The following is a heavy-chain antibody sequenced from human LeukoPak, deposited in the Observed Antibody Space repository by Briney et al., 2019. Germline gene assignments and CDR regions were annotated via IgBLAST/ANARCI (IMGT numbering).Heavy chain of an antibody. CDR3: ARSWAPGYCSSTTCYNFDY. J-gene: IGHJ4*02. D-gene: IGHD2-2*02. CDR2: IYYSGRT. Sequence: SETLSLTCTVSGGSVSTSHYYWGWIRQPPGKGLEWIGYIYYSGRTYYNPSLKSRVTISVDTSKNEFSLKLSSVTAADTAVYYCARSWAPGYCSSTTCYNFDYWGQGTLVTVSP. V-gene: IGHV4-39*01. CDR1: GGSVSTSHYY.